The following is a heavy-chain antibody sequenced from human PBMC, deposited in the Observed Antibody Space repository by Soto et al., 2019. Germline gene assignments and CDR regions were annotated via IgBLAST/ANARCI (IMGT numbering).Heavy chain of an antibody. J-gene: IGHJ4*02. Sequence: QVLLVESWGGVVQPGTSLTLSCAASGFPFTSYAMHWVRQTPEKGLQWLTIISSDGSTIHYVDSVKGRFTISRDNSKNTVYLQMNSLRADDTAVYYCARGTGSGSFLIDYWGQGTLVTVSS. V-gene: IGHV3-30-3*01. CDR3: ARGTGSGSFLIDY. D-gene: IGHD3-10*01. CDR1: GFPFTSYA. CDR2: ISSDGSTI.